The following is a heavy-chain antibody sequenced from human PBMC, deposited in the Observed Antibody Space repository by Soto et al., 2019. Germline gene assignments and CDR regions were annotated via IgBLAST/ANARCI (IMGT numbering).Heavy chain of an antibody. J-gene: IGHJ6*02. Sequence: EVQLLESGGGLVQPGGSLRLSCAASGFTFSSYSMNWVRQAPGKGLEWVSYISSSSSTIYYADSVKGRFTISRDNAKNSLYLQMNSLRDEDTAVYYCARGNDYGDYKNYYYYGMDVWGQGTTVTVSS. V-gene: IGHV3-48*02. CDR2: ISSSSSTI. CDR3: ARGNDYGDYKNYYYYGMDV. D-gene: IGHD4-17*01. CDR1: GFTFSSYS.